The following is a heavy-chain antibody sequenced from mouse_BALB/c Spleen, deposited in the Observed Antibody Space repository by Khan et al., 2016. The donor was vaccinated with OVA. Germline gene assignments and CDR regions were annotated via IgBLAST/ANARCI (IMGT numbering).Heavy chain of an antibody. D-gene: IGHD1-1*01. CDR2: IFPGDRRN. J-gene: IGHJ1*01. V-gene: IGHV1S56*01. CDR3: TIGYYGSFWYFDV. Sequence: QVQLQQSGLELVNPRASVKMSCNATGDSFIRYYIDWVKRRPAQGLEWIICIFPGDRRNQYNEKIKDTTTLTADKSSSTAYMLLSSLSTGATAVYVCTIGYYGSFWYFDVWGAGTMVTVSS. CDR1: GDSFIRYY.